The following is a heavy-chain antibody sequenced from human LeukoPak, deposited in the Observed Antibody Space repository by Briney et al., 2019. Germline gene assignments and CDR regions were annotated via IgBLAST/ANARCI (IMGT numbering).Heavy chain of an antibody. V-gene: IGHV4-38-2*02. D-gene: IGHD6-19*01. CDR1: GYPLTSGYY. Sequence: SETLSLTCTVSGYPLTSGYYWGWIRQPPGKGLEWIASIFHSGSTFYNPSVKSRVTISVDTSKNQFSLTLRSVTAADTAVYYCARETEKQWQYWGQGTMATVSS. CDR2: IFHSGST. J-gene: IGHJ3*01. CDR3: ARETEKQWQY.